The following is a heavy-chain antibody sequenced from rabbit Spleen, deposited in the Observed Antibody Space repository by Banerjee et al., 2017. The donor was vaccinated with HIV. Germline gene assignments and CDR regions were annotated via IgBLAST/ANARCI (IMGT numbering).Heavy chain of an antibody. D-gene: IGHD2-1*01. CDR1: GVSFSSSSY. Sequence: QSLEESGGDLVKPGASLTLTCTASGVSFSSSSYMCWVRQAPGKGLEWIGYIVPIFGVTYYANWVNGRFTISSHNAQNTLYLQLNSLTAADTATYFCARRPAMTLVMNLWGPGTLVTVS. V-gene: IGHV1S40*01. CDR3: ARRPAMTLVMNL. CDR2: IVPIFGVT. J-gene: IGHJ4*01.